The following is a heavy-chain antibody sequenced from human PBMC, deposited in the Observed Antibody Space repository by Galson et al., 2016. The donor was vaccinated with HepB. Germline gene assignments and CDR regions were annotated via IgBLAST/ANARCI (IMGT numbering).Heavy chain of an antibody. CDR2: TAYRSQWLY. J-gene: IGHJ5*02. V-gene: IGHV6-1*01. D-gene: IGHD2-15*01. Sequence: CAISGDSVSGNTATWNWIRQSPSRGLEWLGRTAYRSQWLYVYAPSLKGRITIKPDTSTNQFSLHLTSVTPEDTAIYYCARSACFKEWLDPWGQGTPVTVSS. CDR3: ARSACFKEWLDP. CDR1: GDSVSGNTAT.